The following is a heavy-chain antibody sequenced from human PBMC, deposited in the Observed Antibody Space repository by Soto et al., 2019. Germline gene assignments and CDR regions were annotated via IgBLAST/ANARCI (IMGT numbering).Heavy chain of an antibody. D-gene: IGHD4-17*01. Sequence: QVQLVESGGGVVQPGRSLRLSCAASGFTFSSYGMHWVRQAPGKGLEWVAVISYDGSNKYYADSVKGRFTISRDNSKNTLYLQMNGLRAEDTAVYYCAKDRGDYASYYYYGMDVWGQGTTVTVSS. CDR2: ISYDGSNK. CDR3: AKDRGDYASYYYYGMDV. J-gene: IGHJ6*02. V-gene: IGHV3-30*18. CDR1: GFTFSSYG.